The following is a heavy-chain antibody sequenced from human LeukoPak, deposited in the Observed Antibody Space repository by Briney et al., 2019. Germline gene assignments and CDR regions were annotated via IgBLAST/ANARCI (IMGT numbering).Heavy chain of an antibody. D-gene: IGHD3-10*01. J-gene: IGHJ4*02. CDR1: GYTLTELS. CDR3: ATGNHGSGIDVGL. V-gene: IGHV1-24*01. Sequence: ASVKVSCKVSGYTLTELSMLWGRQAPGKGLEWMGGFDPEDGETIYAQKFQGRVTMTEDTSTDTAYMELSSLRSEDTAVYYCATGNHGSGIDVGLWGQGTLVTVSS. CDR2: FDPEDGET.